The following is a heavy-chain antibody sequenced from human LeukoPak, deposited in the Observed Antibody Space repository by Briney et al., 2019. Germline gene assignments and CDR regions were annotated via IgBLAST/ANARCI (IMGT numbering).Heavy chain of an antibody. CDR2: IYTSGST. CDR1: GGSISSGSYY. CDR3: ARGVSGRTYYFDY. V-gene: IGHV4-61*02. D-gene: IGHD1-26*01. J-gene: IGHJ4*02. Sequence: SQTLSLTCTVSGGSISSGSYYWSWIRQPAGKGLEWIGRIYTSGSTNYNPSLNSRVTISVDTSKNQFSLKLSSVTAADTAVYYCARGVSGRTYYFDYWGQGTLVTVSS.